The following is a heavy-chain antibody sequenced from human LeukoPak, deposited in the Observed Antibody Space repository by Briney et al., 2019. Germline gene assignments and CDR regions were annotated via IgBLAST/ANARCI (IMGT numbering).Heavy chain of an antibody. CDR3: AGQQGPDYYYMDV. CDR2: IYHSGNT. CDR1: SYSIISANY. V-gene: IGHV4-38-2*02. J-gene: IGHJ6*03. Sequence: PSETLSLTCTVSSYSIISANYWGWIRQPPGKGLEWIGSIYHSGNTYYHPSLKSRITISVDTSKNQFSLRLNSVTAADTAVYYCAGQQGPDYYYMDVWGKGTAVTGSS.